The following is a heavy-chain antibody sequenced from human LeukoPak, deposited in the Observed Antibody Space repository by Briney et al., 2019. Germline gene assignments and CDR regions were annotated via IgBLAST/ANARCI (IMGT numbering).Heavy chain of an antibody. J-gene: IGHJ4*02. D-gene: IGHD1-26*01. CDR1: GGSIRSSYYY. CDR3: ARRNRWELLEF. Sequence: SETLSLTCTVSGGSIRSSYYYWGWIRQPPGKGLEWIGSIYDSGSTYYNPSLKSRVTISLDTSKNQFSLKLGSVTAADTAVYYCARRNRWELLEFWGQGTLVTVSS. CDR2: IYDSGST. V-gene: IGHV4-39*01.